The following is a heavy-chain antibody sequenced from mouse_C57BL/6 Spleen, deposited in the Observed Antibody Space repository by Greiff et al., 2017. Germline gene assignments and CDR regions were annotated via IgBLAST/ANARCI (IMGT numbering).Heavy chain of an antibody. J-gene: IGHJ3*01. CDR2: IYPGDGDT. CDR3: AFITTVVEAY. D-gene: IGHD1-1*01. Sequence: QVQLQQSGPELVKPGASVKISCKASGYAFSSSWMNWVKQRPGKGLEWIGRIYPGDGDTNYNGKFKGKATLTADKSSSTAYMQLSSLTSEDSAVYFCAFITTVVEAYWGQGTLVTVSA. V-gene: IGHV1-82*01. CDR1: GYAFSSSW.